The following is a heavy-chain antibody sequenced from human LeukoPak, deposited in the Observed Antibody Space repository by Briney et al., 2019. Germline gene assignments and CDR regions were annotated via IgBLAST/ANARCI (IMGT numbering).Heavy chain of an antibody. V-gene: IGHV3-23*01. CDR3: AKEYGVVVVAATRYFDY. CDR2: ISSSGAST. Sequence: PGGSLRLSCAASGFTFSSYAMSWVRQAPGKGLEWVSGISSSGASTFYADSVKGRFTISRDNSKNTLYLQMNSLRAEDTAVYYCAKEYGVVVVAATRYFDYWGQGTLVPASS. D-gene: IGHD2-15*01. J-gene: IGHJ4*02. CDR1: GFTFSSYA.